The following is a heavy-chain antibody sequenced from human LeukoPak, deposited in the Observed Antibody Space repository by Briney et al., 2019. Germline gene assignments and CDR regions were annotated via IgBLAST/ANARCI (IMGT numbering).Heavy chain of an antibody. Sequence: GGSLRLSCAASGFTFSNYGMHWVRQAPGKGLEWVAVIWYDGSNKYYADSVKGRFTISRDNSKNTLYLQMNSLRAEDTAAYYCARARVTGTEDFDYWGQGTLVTVSS. CDR2: IWYDGSNK. D-gene: IGHD1-20*01. J-gene: IGHJ4*02. CDR1: GFTFSNYG. CDR3: ARARVTGTEDFDY. V-gene: IGHV3-33*01.